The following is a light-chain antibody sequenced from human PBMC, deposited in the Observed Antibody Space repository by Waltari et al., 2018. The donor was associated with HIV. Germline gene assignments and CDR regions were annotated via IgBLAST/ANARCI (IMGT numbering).Light chain of an antibody. Sequence: EIVLTQSPGTLSLSPGERATLSCRASQRVSSRSLAWYQQKAGQAPRLLIYAASSRATGIPDRFSGSGSGTDFTLTISRLEPEDFAVYYCQQYGNSPALYTFGQGTKLEIK. CDR1: QRVSSRS. V-gene: IGKV3-20*01. J-gene: IGKJ2*01. CDR3: QQYGNSPALYT. CDR2: AAS.